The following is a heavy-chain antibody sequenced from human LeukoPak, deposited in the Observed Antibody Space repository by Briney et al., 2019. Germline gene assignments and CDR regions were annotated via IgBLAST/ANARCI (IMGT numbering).Heavy chain of an antibody. D-gene: IGHD5-18*01. CDR3: ARSKVEGYSYGFDAFDI. V-gene: IGHV3-74*01. Sequence: GGSLRLSCAASGFTFSSYWMHWVRQAPGKGLVWVSRINSDGSSTSYADSVKGRFTISRDNAKNTLYLQMNSLRAEDTAVYYCARSKVEGYSYGFDAFDIWGQGTMVTVSS. CDR1: GFTFSSYW. CDR2: INSDGSST. J-gene: IGHJ3*02.